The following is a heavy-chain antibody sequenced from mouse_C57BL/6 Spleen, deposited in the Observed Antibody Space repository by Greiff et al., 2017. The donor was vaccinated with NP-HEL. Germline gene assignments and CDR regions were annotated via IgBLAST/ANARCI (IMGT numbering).Heavy chain of an antibody. CDR3: ARGVGYDYDVGAWFAY. J-gene: IGHJ3*01. Sequence: QVQLQQSGPELVKPGASVKISCKASGYAFSSSWMNWVKQRPGKGLEWIGRIYPGDGDTNYNGKFKGKATLTADKSSSTAYMQLSSLTSEDSAVYFCARGVGYDYDVGAWFAYWGQGTLVTVSA. D-gene: IGHD2-4*01. CDR1: GYAFSSSW. V-gene: IGHV1-82*01. CDR2: IYPGDGDT.